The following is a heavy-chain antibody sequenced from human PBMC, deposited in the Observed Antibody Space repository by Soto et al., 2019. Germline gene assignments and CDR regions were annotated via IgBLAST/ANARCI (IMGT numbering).Heavy chain of an antibody. CDR3: TTELWFGELLPFDY. CDR1: GFTFSNAW. CDR2: IKSKTDGGTT. V-gene: IGHV3-15*01. D-gene: IGHD3-10*01. J-gene: IGHJ4*02. Sequence: EVQLVASGGGLVKPGGSLRLSCAASGFTFSNAWMSWVRQAPGKGLEWVGRIKSKTDGGTTDYAAPVKGRFTISRDDSKNTLYLQMNSLKTEDTAVYYCTTELWFGELLPFDYWGQGTLVTVSS.